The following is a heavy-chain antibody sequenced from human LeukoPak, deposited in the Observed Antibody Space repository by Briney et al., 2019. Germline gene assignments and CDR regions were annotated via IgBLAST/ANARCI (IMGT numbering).Heavy chain of an antibody. CDR3: ARDLGWYRADY. J-gene: IGHJ4*02. V-gene: IGHV1-46*01. D-gene: IGHD6-19*01. CDR1: GYTFTSYY. CDR2: INPSGGST. Sequence: ASVKVSFKASGYTFTSYYMHWVRQAPGQGLEWMGIINPSGGSTSYAQKFQGRVTMTRDTSTSTVYMELSSLRSEDTAVYYCARDLGWYRADYWGQGTLVTVSS.